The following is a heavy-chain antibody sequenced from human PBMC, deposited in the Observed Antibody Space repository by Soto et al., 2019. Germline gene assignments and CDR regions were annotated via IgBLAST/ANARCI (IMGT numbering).Heavy chain of an antibody. CDR1: GFTFSSYG. CDR3: ARDPESSGWYPVPRY. Sequence: QVQLVESGGGVVQPGRSLRLSCAASGFTFSSYGMHWVRQAPGKGLEWVAVIWYDGTNKFYADSVKGRFTISRDNYKNTLYLQMNTLRVEDTAVYYCARDPESSGWYPVPRYWGQGTLVTVSS. V-gene: IGHV3-33*01. D-gene: IGHD6-19*01. CDR2: IWYDGTNK. J-gene: IGHJ4*02.